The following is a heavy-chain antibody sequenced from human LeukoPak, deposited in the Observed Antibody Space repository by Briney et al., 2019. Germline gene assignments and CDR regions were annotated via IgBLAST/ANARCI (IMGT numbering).Heavy chain of an antibody. V-gene: IGHV3-73*01. Sequence: GGSLRLSCAASGFTFSGSAMHWVRQASGKGLEWVGRIRSKANSYATAYAASVKGRFTISRDDSKNTAYLQMNSLKTEDTAVYYCARDLPRYIAARPFDYWGQGTLVTVSS. CDR2: IRSKANSYAT. J-gene: IGHJ4*02. D-gene: IGHD6-6*01. CDR1: GFTFSGSA. CDR3: ARDLPRYIAARPFDY.